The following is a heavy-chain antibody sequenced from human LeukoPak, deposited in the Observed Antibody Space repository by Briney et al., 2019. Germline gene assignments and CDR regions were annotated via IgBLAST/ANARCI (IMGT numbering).Heavy chain of an antibody. J-gene: IGHJ6*01. D-gene: IGHD2-8*01. V-gene: IGHV4-30-4*01. CDR1: GGSISSGDYY. CDR2: IYYSGST. Sequence: SQTLSLTCTVSGGSISSGDYYWSWIRQPPGKGLEWIGYIYYSGSTYYNPSLKSRVTISVDTSKNQFSLKLSSVTAAGTAVYYCSKIPNGLSYYYYGKDVWGQGTTVTVSS. CDR3: SKIPNGLSYYYYGKDV.